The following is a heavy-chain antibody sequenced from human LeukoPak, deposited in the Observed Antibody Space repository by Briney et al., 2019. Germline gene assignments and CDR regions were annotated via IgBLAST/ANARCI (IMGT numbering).Heavy chain of an antibody. V-gene: IGHV6-1*01. CDR1: GDSVSSNSAA. CDR2: TYYRSKWYN. J-gene: IGHJ2*01. CDR3: ARSRMITFGGVIVPNWYFDL. D-gene: IGHD3-16*02. Sequence: SQTLSLTCALSGDSVSSNSAAWTWIRQSPSRGLEWPGRTYYRSKWYNDYAVSVKSRITINPDTSKNQFSLQLNSVTPEDTAVYYCARSRMITFGGVIVPNWYFDLWGRGTLVTVSS.